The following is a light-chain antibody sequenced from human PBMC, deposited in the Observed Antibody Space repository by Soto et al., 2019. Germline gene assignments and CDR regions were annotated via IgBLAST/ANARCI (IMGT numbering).Light chain of an antibody. J-gene: IGLJ3*02. Sequence: QSVLTQPPSVSGAPGQTVTISCTGSSSNIGARYEVHWYQQLPGTAPKLLIYEDIKRPSGVPDRFSGSKSGASASLAITGILSEDETEYYVLSYDSSLSAVLFGEGTKLTVL. CDR3: LSYDSSLSAVL. CDR1: SSNIGARYE. V-gene: IGLV1-40*01. CDR2: EDI.